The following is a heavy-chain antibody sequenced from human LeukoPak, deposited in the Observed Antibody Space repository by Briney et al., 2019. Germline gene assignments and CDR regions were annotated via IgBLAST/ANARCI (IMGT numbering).Heavy chain of an antibody. Sequence: GGSLRLSCAASGFTVSSNYMSWVRQAPGKGPEWVSVIYSGGSTYYADSVKGRFTISRDNSKNTLYLQMNSLRAEDTAVYYCAGTYYYDTTPDAFDIWGQGTMVTVSS. J-gene: IGHJ3*02. D-gene: IGHD3-22*01. CDR3: AGTYYYDTTPDAFDI. CDR2: IYSGGST. V-gene: IGHV3-53*01. CDR1: GFTVSSNY.